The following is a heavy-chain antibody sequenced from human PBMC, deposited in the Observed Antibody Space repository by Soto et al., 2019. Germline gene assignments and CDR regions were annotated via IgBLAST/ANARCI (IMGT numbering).Heavy chain of an antibody. CDR1: GYSFTSYW. CDR2: IDPSDSYT. V-gene: IGHV5-10-1*01. Sequence: GESLKISCKGSGYSFTSYWISWVRQMPGKGPEWVGRIDPSDSYTNYSPSFQGHVTISADKAISTAYLEWSSLKASDTAMYYCASDGRAYCSGGXCYSQKAYDYYGMDVWGQGTTVTVSS. CDR3: ASDGRAYCSGGXCYSQKAYDYYGMDV. J-gene: IGHJ6*02. D-gene: IGHD2-15*01.